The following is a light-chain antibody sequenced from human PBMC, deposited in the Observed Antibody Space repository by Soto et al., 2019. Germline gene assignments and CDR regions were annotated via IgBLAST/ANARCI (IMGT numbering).Light chain of an antibody. V-gene: IGLV2-14*01. CDR1: SSDVGGYNY. Sequence: QSALTQPASVSGSPGQSITISCTGTSSDVGGYNYVSWYHQHPGKAPKLMIYEVSNRPSGVSNRFSGSKSGNTASLTISGLQAEDEADYYCSSYTSSITYVFGTGTKVTVL. CDR2: EVS. CDR3: SSYTSSITYV. J-gene: IGLJ1*01.